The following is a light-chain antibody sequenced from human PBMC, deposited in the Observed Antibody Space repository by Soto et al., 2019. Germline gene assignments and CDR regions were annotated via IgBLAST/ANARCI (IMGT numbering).Light chain of an antibody. V-gene: IGLV2-11*01. CDR1: GSDVGDSSH. J-gene: IGLJ3*02. CDR3: CLSPGSLTWL. CDR2: EVN. Sequence: QSALTQPRSVSGSPGQSVTISCTATGSDVGDSSHVSWYQLHPGKAPKLMIYEVNNRPSGVPDRFSGSKSGSTASLTISGLQAEDEAEYYCCLSPGSLTWLFGGWTKLTVL.